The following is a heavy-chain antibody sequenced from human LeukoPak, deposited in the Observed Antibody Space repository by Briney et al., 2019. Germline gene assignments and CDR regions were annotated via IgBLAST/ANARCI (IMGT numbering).Heavy chain of an antibody. CDR2: ISGSTYIT. D-gene: IGHD5-18*01. J-gene: IGHJ4*02. CDR1: GFTFSSFA. V-gene: IGHV3-23*01. CDR3: AKVDTAMIRRYYFDF. Sequence: GGSLRLSCAASGFTFSSFAMSWVRQAPGKGLEWVSTISGSTYITYYADSVKGRFTISRDTSNNTLYPQLDGLRAEDTAVYYCAKVDTAMIRRYYFDFWGQGTLVTVSS.